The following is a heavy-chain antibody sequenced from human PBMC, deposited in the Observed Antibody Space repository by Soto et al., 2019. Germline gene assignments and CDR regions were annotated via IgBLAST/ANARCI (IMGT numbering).Heavy chain of an antibody. J-gene: IGHJ6*03. CDR3: ARDDCSSTSCPYNYYYTDV. V-gene: IGHV3-23*01. D-gene: IGHD2-2*01. CDR2: ISGSGGTT. Sequence: GGSLRLSCAASGFTFSSYAMSWVRQAPGKGLEWVSAISGSGGTTNYADSVKGRFTNSRDNSKNTLYLQMNSLRAEDTAVYYCARDDCSSTSCPYNYYYTDVWGKGTTVTVSS. CDR1: GFTFSSYA.